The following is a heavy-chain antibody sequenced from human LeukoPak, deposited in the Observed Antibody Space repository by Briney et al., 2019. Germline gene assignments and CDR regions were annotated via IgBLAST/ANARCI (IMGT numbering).Heavy chain of an antibody. V-gene: IGHV4-39*01. Sequence: SESLSLTCTVSGGSVSSSGYYWGWIRQPPGKGLEWIGSIYYSGSTYYNPSLKSRVSISVDTSKNQFSLNLTSVTAADTAVYFCARPGIAATGPFDCWGQGTLVTVSS. CDR1: GGSVSSSGYY. D-gene: IGHD6-13*01. CDR2: IYYSGST. CDR3: ARPGIAATGPFDC. J-gene: IGHJ4*02.